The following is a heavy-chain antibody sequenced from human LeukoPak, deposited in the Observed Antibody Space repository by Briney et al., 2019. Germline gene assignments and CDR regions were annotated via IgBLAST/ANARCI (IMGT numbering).Heavy chain of an antibody. V-gene: IGHV3-7*03. CDR3: ARDGRIVVTPSC. CDR2: IKPDGSEK. CDR1: GFTFSTYW. D-gene: IGHD4-23*01. Sequence: GGSLKLSCAASGFTFSTYWMSWVRQAPGKSLEWVATIKPDGSEKYYVDSAKGRFTISRDNAKNSLYLQMNSLSAEDTAIYYCARDGRIVVTPSCWGQGTLVAVSS. J-gene: IGHJ4*02.